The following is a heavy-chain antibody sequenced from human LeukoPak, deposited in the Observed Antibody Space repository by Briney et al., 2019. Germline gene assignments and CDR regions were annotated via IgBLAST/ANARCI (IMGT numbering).Heavy chain of an antibody. CDR3: AGMVTSPYYYMDV. Sequence: PSETLSLTCAVSGYSISSGYYWSWIRQPAGKGLEWIGRIYTSGSTNYNPSLKSRVTISVDTSKNQFSLKLSSVTAADTAVYYCAGMVTSPYYYMDVWGKGTTVTVSS. V-gene: IGHV4-61*02. CDR1: GYSISSGYY. J-gene: IGHJ6*03. D-gene: IGHD5-18*01. CDR2: IYTSGST.